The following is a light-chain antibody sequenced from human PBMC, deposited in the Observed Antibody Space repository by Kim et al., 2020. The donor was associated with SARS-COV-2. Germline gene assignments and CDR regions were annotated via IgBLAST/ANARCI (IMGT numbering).Light chain of an antibody. V-gene: IGLV3-1*01. CDR3: QAWDTGTVF. CDR1: KLGDKY. J-gene: IGLJ2*01. Sequence: SVSQGQTASITCSGDKLGDKYVSWYQQKPGQSPVLVVYSDTKRPLGIPERFSGSNSGNTATLTISGTQALDEADYYCQAWDTGTVFFGGGTQLTVL. CDR2: SDT.